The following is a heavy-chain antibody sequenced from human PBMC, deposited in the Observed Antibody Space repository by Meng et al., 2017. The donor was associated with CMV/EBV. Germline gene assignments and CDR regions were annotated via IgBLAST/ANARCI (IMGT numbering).Heavy chain of an antibody. V-gene: IGHV1-2*02. Sequence: ASVKVSCKASGYTFTGYYMHWVRQAPGQGLEWMGWINPNSGGKNYAQKFQGRVTMTRDTSTSTAYMELRSLRSDDTAVYYCARDQVQAKVVPASDYYGMDVWGQGTTVTVSS. CDR2: INPNSGGK. CDR3: ARDQVQAKVVPASDYYGMDV. J-gene: IGHJ6*02. D-gene: IGHD2-2*01. CDR1: GYTFTGYY.